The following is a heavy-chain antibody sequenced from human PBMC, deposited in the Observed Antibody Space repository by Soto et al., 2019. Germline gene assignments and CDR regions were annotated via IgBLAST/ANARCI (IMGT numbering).Heavy chain of an antibody. J-gene: IGHJ4*02. Sequence: EVQLLESGGGLVQPGGSLRLSCAASGITISNYPMSWVRQAPGKGRDWVSGISGSGDRTYYADSAKGRFTISKDLSRNSLSLQLDSLGVEDTAVNFCVKDDGGYPATAPHWGQGTLVTVSS. V-gene: IGHV3-23*01. CDR3: VKDDGGYPATAPH. CDR2: ISGSGDRT. D-gene: IGHD3-22*01. CDR1: GITISNYP.